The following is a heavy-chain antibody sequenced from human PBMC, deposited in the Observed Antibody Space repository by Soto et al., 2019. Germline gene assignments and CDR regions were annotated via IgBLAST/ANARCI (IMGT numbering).Heavy chain of an antibody. CDR1: GGTFSSYA. CDR2: IIPIFGTA. J-gene: IGHJ5*02. V-gene: IGHV1-69*13. Sequence: SVKVSCKASGGTFSSYAISWVRQAPGQGLEWMGGIIPIFGTANYAQKFQGRVTITADESTSTAYMELSSLRSEDTAVYYCAREFYNWPDNWFDPWGQGTLVTVSS. CDR3: AREFYNWPDNWFDP. D-gene: IGHD1-20*01.